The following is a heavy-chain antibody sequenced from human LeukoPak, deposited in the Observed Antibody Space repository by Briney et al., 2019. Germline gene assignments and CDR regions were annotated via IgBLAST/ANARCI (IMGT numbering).Heavy chain of an antibody. J-gene: IGHJ4*02. CDR1: GASFNSSSYY. V-gene: IGHV4-39*01. D-gene: IGHD6-19*01. CDR3: ARHSSGWYDFDY. Sequence: ASETLSLTCAVSGASFNSSSYYWGWIRQPPGKGLEWIGSIYYSGRTYYNPSLKSRVTISVDTSKNQFSLKVSSVTAADTAVYYCARHSSGWYDFDYWGQGNLVAVSS. CDR2: IYYSGRT.